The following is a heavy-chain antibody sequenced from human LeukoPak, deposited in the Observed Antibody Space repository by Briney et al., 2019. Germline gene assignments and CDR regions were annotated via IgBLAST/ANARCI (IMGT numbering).Heavy chain of an antibody. Sequence: SETLSLTCTVSGGSISSYYWSWIRQPAGKGLEWIGRIYTSGSTNYNPSLKSRVTMSVDTSKNQFSLKLSSVTAADTAVYYCARSGIRSWYYHYYYYMDVWGKGTTVTISS. CDR2: IYTSGST. CDR3: ARSGIRSWYYHYYYYMDV. V-gene: IGHV4-4*07. D-gene: IGHD6-13*01. CDR1: GGSISSYY. J-gene: IGHJ6*03.